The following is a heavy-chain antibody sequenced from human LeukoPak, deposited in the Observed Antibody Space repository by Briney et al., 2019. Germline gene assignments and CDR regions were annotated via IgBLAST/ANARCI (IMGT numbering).Heavy chain of an antibody. Sequence: PGGSLRLSCAASGFTVSSNYMSWVRQAPGKGLEWVSVIYSGGSTYYADSVKGRFTISRDNAKNSLYLQMNSLRAEDTAVYYCARDRAVGSYYYYGMDVWGQGTTVTVSS. CDR3: ARDRAVGSYYYYGMDV. CDR1: GFTVSSNY. V-gene: IGHV3-53*01. J-gene: IGHJ6*02. CDR2: IYSGGST.